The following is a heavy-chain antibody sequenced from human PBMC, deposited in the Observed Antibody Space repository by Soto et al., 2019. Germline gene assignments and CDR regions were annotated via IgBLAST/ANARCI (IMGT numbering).Heavy chain of an antibody. CDR3: ARSTNVLLWFGQQKKRQPQYSFDY. J-gene: IGHJ4*02. CDR1: GGSFSGYY. D-gene: IGHD3-10*01. Sequence: QVQLQQWGAGLLKPSETLSLTCAVYGGSFSGYYWSWIRQPPGKGLEWIGEINHSGSTNYNPSLKTRVTISVDTSKNPFSLKLSSVTAADTAVYYCARSTNVLLWFGQQKKRQPQYSFDYWGQGTLVTVSS. V-gene: IGHV4-34*01. CDR2: INHSGST.